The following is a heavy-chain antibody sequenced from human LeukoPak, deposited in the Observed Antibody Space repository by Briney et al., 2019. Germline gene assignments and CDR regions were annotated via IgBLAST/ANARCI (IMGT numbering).Heavy chain of an antibody. J-gene: IGHJ4*02. V-gene: IGHV4-59*01. CDR3: ARGANWGSPDY. D-gene: IGHD7-27*01. CDR1: GGSISSDY. Sequence: SETLSLTCTVSGGSISSDYWSWIRQSPGKGLEWTGYIYYSGTTSYNPSLKSRVTISLDTSKNQFSLKLSSVTAADTAVYYCARGANWGSPDYWGQETLVTVSS. CDR2: IYYSGTT.